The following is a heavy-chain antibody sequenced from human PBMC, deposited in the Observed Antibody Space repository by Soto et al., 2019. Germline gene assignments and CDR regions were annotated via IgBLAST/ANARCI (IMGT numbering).Heavy chain of an antibody. CDR3: AKKPPSSIQGWAFGMDV. J-gene: IGHJ6*02. CDR1: GFTVTSHY. D-gene: IGHD1-26*01. CDR2: TFTGGST. V-gene: IGHV3-53*02. Sequence: EVQLVETGGGLIQPGGSLRLSCLASGFTVTSHYMIWVRQPPGKGLEWVSTTFTGGSTHYSDSVKGRFSVSRDNSKNTVYLQMNTSRVEDTAIYYCAKKPPSSIQGWAFGMDVWGQGTTVSVSS.